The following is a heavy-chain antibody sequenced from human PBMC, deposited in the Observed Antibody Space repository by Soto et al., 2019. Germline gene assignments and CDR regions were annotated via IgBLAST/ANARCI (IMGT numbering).Heavy chain of an antibody. CDR2: ISYDGSNK. CDR3: ARSIRTALVTCLDY. CDR1: GFTFSSYA. D-gene: IGHD5-18*01. V-gene: IGHV3-30-3*01. J-gene: IGHJ4*02. Sequence: QVQLVESGGGVVQPGRSLRLSCAASGFTFSSYAMHWVRQAPGKGLEWVAVISYDGSNKYYADSVKGRFTISRDNSKNTLYLQMNSLRDEDTSVYYCARSIRTALVTCLDYWGQGTLVTVSS.